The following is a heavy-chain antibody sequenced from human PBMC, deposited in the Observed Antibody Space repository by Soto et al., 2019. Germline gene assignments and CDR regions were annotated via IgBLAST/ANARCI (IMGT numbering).Heavy chain of an antibody. Sequence: PSETLSLTCTVSGGSISSGGYYWSWIRQHPGKGLEWIGYIYYSGSTNYNPSLKSRVTISVDTSKNQFSLKLSSVTAADTAVYYCARAGYYDSSGYPLFDYWGQGTQVTVSS. V-gene: IGHV4-61*08. CDR1: GGSISSGGYY. CDR3: ARAGYYDSSGYPLFDY. CDR2: IYYSGST. D-gene: IGHD3-22*01. J-gene: IGHJ4*02.